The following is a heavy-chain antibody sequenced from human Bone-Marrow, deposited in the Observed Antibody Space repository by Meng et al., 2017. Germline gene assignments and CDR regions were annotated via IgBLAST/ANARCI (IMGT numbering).Heavy chain of an antibody. CDR3: ARLVVVAAIDY. Sequence: QVQMVEAGGGVVQPGGSLGLSCAASGFTFSSYAMHWVRQAPGKGLEWVAVISYDGSNKYYADSVKGRFTISRDNSKNTLYLQMNSLRAEDTAVYYCARLVVVAAIDYWGQGTLVTVSS. J-gene: IGHJ4*02. D-gene: IGHD2-15*01. CDR1: GFTFSSYA. V-gene: IGHV3-30*01. CDR2: ISYDGSNK.